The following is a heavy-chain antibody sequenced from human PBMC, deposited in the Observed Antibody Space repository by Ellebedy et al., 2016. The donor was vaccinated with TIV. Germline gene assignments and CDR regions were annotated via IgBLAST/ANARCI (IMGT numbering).Heavy chain of an antibody. D-gene: IGHD1-1*01. CDR1: GFTFSNYV. Sequence: GGSLRLXXTASGFTFSNYVMIWVRQAPGRGLEWVSVMTPSGSGTYYADSLKGRFTSSRDNSKNTLYLQMNSLRAEDTALYFCARGGMSTYYFDSWGQGTLVTVSS. J-gene: IGHJ4*02. CDR3: ARGGMSTYYFDS. CDR2: MTPSGSGT. V-gene: IGHV3-23*01.